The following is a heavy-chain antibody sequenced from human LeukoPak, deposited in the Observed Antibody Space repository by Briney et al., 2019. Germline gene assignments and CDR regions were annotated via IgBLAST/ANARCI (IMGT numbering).Heavy chain of an antibody. CDR3: VRGDYYDSSGYYYRYFQH. V-gene: IGHV3-64D*06. CDR1: GFTFSSYA. D-gene: IGHD3-22*01. J-gene: IGHJ1*01. CDR2: ISSNGGST. Sequence: GGSLRLSCAASGFTFSSYAMHWVRQAPGKGLEYVSAISSNGGSTYYADSVKGRFTISRDNSKNTLYLQMSSLRAEDTAVYYCVRGDYYDSSGYYYRYFQHWGQGTLVTVSS.